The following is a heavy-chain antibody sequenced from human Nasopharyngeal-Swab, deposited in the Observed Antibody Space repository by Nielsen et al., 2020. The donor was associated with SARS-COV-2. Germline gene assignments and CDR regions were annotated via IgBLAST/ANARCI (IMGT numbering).Heavy chain of an antibody. V-gene: IGHV3-7*01. CDR2: IKQDGSEK. CDR1: GFTFSSYW. J-gene: IGHJ6*02. D-gene: IGHD3-3*01. CDR3: ARDRYYDFWSGYLEEVGLYYYYGMDV. Sequence: GGSLRLSCAASGFTFSSYWMSWVRQAPGKGLEWVANIKQDGSEKYYVDSVKGRFTISRDNAKNSLSLQMNSLRAEDTAVYYCARDRYYDFWSGYLEEVGLYYYYGMDVWGQGTTVTVSS.